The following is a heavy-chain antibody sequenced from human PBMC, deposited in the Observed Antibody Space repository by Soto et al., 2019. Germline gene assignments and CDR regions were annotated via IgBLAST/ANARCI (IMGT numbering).Heavy chain of an antibody. CDR1: GYTFTSYA. D-gene: IGHD3-9*01. V-gene: IGHV1-3*01. Sequence: QVQLVQSGAEVKKPGASVKVSCTASGYTFTSYAMHWVRQAPGQRLEWRGWINAGNGNTKYAQNFQGSVTITSDTSATTAYTELSSLKSQDTAVYYCARHLTSDYWCQGTLVTVSS. CDR2: INAGNGNT. J-gene: IGHJ4*02. CDR3: ARHLTSDY.